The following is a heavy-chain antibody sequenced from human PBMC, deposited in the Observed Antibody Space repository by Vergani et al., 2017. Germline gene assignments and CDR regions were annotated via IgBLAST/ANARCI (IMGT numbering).Heavy chain of an antibody. J-gene: IGHJ6*02. CDR3: ARDGVAAAGTHPLRYYYYYGMDV. V-gene: IGHV3-7*01. CDR1: GFTFSSHG. Sequence: VQLVESEGGVVQPGRSLTLSCVASGFTFSSHGMHWVRQAPGKGLEWVANIKQDGSEKYYVDSVKGRFTISRDNAKNSLYLQMNSLRAEDTAVYYCARDGVAAAGTHPLRYYYYYGMDVWGQGTTVTVSS. D-gene: IGHD6-13*01. CDR2: IKQDGSEK.